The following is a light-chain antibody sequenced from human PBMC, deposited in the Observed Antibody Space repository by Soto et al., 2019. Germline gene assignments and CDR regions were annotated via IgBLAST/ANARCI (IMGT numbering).Light chain of an antibody. CDR1: QTVSGNY. Sequence: EIVLTQSPGILSLSPGERATLSCRASQTVSGNYLAWYQQKPGQSPRLPIYGSSDRATGIPDRVSGSGSGTDFTLTINRVEPEDFAVYYCQQYGSSPPYTFGQGTTLEI. V-gene: IGKV3-20*01. J-gene: IGKJ2*01. CDR2: GSS. CDR3: QQYGSSPPYT.